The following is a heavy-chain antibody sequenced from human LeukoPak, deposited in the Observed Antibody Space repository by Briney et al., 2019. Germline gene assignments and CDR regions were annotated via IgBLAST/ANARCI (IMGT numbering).Heavy chain of an antibody. J-gene: IGHJ4*02. CDR3: ARDPVEWEQLLDY. D-gene: IGHD1-26*01. CDR1: GFIFSNYW. V-gene: IGHV3-7*01. Sequence: GGSLRPSCAASGFIFSNYWMGWVRQAPGKRPEWVANMSKDGSEKYYADSVKGRFTISRDNARNSVYLQMNSLRVEDTAVYYCARDPVEWEQLLDYWGQGTLVTVSS. CDR2: MSKDGSEK.